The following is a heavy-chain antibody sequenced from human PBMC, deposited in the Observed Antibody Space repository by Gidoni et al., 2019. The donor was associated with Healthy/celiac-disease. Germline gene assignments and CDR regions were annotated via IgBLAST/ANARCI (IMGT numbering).Heavy chain of an antibody. CDR1: GLTFGDYA. Sequence: EVQLVESGGGLVQPGRSLRLSCTASGLTFGDYAMSWFRQDPGMGLELVVFISSKAYGGTTEYAASVKGRFTISRDDSKSIAYLQMNSLKTEDTAVYYCTRGVTIFGVVIQLGGLWGQGTLVTVSS. CDR3: TRGVTIFGVVIQLGGL. J-gene: IGHJ4*02. V-gene: IGHV3-49*03. D-gene: IGHD3-3*01. CDR2: ISSKAYGGTT.